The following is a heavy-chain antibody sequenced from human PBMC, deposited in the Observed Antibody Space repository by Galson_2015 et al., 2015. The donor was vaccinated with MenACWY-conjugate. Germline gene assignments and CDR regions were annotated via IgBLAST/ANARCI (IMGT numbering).Heavy chain of an antibody. CDR1: GFTSNSYS. V-gene: IGHV3-48*04. CDR2: ISSSSSTK. J-gene: IGHJ4*02. CDR3: ARDARVGDTLTPGH. Sequence: SLRLSCAASGFTSNSYSMNWVRQAPGKGLEWVSYISSSSSTKYYADSVKGRSTISRDNAKNSLYLQMNSLRAEDTAVYYCARDARVGDTLTPGHWGQGSLVTVSS. D-gene: IGHD1-26*01.